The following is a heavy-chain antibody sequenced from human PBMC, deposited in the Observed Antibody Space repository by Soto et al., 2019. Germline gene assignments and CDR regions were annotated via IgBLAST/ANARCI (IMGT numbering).Heavy chain of an antibody. V-gene: IGHV3-30*18. CDR2: ISYDGSNK. CDR3: AKGPQSWFGELLFDY. Sequence: QVQLVESGGGVVQPGRSLRLSCAASGFTFSSYGMHWVRQAPGKGLEWVAVISYDGSNKYYADSVKGRFTISRDNSKNTLYLQMNSLRAEDTAVYYYAKGPQSWFGELLFDYWGQGTLVTVSS. D-gene: IGHD3-10*01. CDR1: GFTFSSYG. J-gene: IGHJ4*02.